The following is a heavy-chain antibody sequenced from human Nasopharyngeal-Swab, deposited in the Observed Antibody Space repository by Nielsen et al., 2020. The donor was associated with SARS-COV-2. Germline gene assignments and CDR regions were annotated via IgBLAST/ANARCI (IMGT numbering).Heavy chain of an antibody. CDR3: AREATYYYDSSGYYDAFDI. Sequence: GESLKISCAASGFTFSSYSMHWVRQAPGKGLEWVSSISSSSSYICYADSVKGRFTISRDNAKNSLYLQMNSLRAEDTAVYYCAREATYYYDSSGYYDAFDIWGQGTMVTVSS. D-gene: IGHD3-22*01. CDR2: ISSSSSYI. CDR1: GFTFSSYS. V-gene: IGHV3-21*01. J-gene: IGHJ3*02.